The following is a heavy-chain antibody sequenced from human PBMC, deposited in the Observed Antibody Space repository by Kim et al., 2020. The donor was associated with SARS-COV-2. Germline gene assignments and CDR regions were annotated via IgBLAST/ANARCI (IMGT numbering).Heavy chain of an antibody. CDR1: GFTFSDYY. V-gene: IGHV3-11*05. CDR2: ISSSSSYT. CDR3: ARDRHSGGYVELGGWFDP. D-gene: IGHD6-25*01. Sequence: GGSLRLSCAASGFTFSDYYMSWIRQAPGKGLEWVSYISSSSSYTNYADSVKGRFTISRDNAKNSLYLQMNSLRAEDTAVYYCARDRHSGGYVELGGWFDPWGQGTLVTVSS. J-gene: IGHJ5*02.